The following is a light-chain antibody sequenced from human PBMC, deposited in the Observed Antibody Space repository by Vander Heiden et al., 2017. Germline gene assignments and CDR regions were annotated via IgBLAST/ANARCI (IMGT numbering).Light chain of an antibody. J-gene: IGLJ3*02. CDR3: GTWDSSLSAGV. V-gene: IGLV1-51*02. CDR1: HANIGNNY. Sequence: QTVLTQPPSASAAPGQEVTISCSGSHANIGNNYVSWYQQLPGTAPKLLIYENNKRPSGIPDRFSGSKSGTSATLGITGLQTGDEADYYCGTWDSSLSAGVFGGGTKLTVL. CDR2: ENN.